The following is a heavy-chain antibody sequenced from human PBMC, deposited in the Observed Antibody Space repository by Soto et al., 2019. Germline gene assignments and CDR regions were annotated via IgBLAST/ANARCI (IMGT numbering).Heavy chain of an antibody. V-gene: IGHV4-30-4*02. D-gene: IGHD3-3*01. CDR2: IYYSGST. Sequence: SETLSLTCTVSGGSISSGDYYWSWIRQPPGKGLEWIGYIYYSGSTYYNPSLKSRVTMSVDTSKNQFSLRLSSVTAADTAIYYCATRITVFGLLIPPFDPWGQGTQVTVSS. CDR1: GGSISSGDYY. CDR3: ATRITVFGLLIPPFDP. J-gene: IGHJ5*02.